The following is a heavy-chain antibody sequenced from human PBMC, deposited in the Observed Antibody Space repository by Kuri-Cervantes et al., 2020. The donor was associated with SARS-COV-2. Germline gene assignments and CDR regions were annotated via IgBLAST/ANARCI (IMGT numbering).Heavy chain of an antibody. CDR3: ARDKSTIFGVVTLNWFDP. CDR2: IYHSGST. Sequence: SETLSLTCTVSGGSVSSFYWSWIRQPPGKGLEWIGSIYHSGSTYYNPSLKSRVTISVDTSKNQFSLKLSSVTAADTAVYYRARDKSTIFGVVTLNWFDPWGQGTLVTVSS. CDR1: GGSVSSFY. J-gene: IGHJ5*02. V-gene: IGHV4-38-2*02. D-gene: IGHD3-3*01.